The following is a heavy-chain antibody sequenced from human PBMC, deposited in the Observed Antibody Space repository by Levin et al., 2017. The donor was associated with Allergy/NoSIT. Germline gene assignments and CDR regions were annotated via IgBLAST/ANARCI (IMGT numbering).Heavy chain of an antibody. CDR3: ARDYYDILTGYGY. CDR1: GYTFTGYY. V-gene: IGHV1-2*02. Sequence: GESLKISCKASGYTFTGYYMHWVRQAPGQGLEWMGWINPNSGGTNYAQKFQGRVTMTRDTSISTAYMELSRLRSDDTAVYYCARDYYDILTGYGYWGQGTLVTVSS. CDR2: INPNSGGT. D-gene: IGHD3-9*01. J-gene: IGHJ4*02.